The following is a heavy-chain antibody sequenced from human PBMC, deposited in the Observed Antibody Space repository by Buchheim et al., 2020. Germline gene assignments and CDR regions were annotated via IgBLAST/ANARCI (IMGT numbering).Heavy chain of an antibody. CDR3: APARTYDFWSGYSY. V-gene: IGHV3-30*03. D-gene: IGHD3-3*01. Sequence: QVQLVESGGGVVQPGRSLRLSCAASGFTFSSYGMHWVRQAPGKGLEWVAVISYDGSNKYYADSVKGRFTISRDNSKNTLYLQMNSLRAEDTAVYYCAPARTYDFWSGYSYWGQGTL. J-gene: IGHJ4*02. CDR2: ISYDGSNK. CDR1: GFTFSSYG.